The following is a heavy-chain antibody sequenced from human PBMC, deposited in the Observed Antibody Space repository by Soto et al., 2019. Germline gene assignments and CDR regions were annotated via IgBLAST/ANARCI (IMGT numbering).Heavy chain of an antibody. CDR3: ASTYSTSWYWFDP. J-gene: IGHJ5*02. CDR1: GFSLSNAGLG. Sequence: QVTVKESGPVLVKPTETLTLTCTVSGFSLSNAGLGAIWIRQPPGKALEWLAHIFSNDEKSYSTSLKSRLTVSKDTSKSQVVLTITNMDPVDTATYYCASTYSTSWYWFDPWGQGTLVTVSS. V-gene: IGHV2-26*04. D-gene: IGHD6-13*01. CDR2: IFSNDEK.